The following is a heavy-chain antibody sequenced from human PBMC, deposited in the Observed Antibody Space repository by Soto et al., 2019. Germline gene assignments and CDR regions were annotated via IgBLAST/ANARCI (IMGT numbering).Heavy chain of an antibody. V-gene: IGHV4-31*03. J-gene: IGHJ4*02. Sequence: LSLTCTISGAXVSTGGYYWTWIRQHPGKGLEWIVYIDNSGSTYYNPSLTGRVDIAVDTSKNEFSLNLQSLTAADTAFYYCAGAVSDFDVRRYRTSYFDQWGQGIPATVT. CDR3: AGAVSDFDVRRYRTSYFDQ. CDR2: IDNSGST. D-gene: IGHD3-10*02. CDR1: GAXVSTGGYY.